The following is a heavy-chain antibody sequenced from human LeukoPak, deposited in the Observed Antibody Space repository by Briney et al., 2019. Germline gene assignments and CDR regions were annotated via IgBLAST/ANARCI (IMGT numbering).Heavy chain of an antibody. J-gene: IGHJ4*02. D-gene: IGHD2-2*01. CDR3: GRDQYLGYCSSTSCYEGEFDY. Sequence: GGSLRLSCAASGFTFSSYSMNWVRQAPGKGLEWVSSISSSSSYIYYADSVKGRFTISRDNAKNSLYLQMNSLRAEDTAVYYCGRDQYLGYCSSTSCYEGEFDYWGQGTLVTVSS. CDR1: GFTFSSYS. V-gene: IGHV3-21*01. CDR2: ISSSSSYI.